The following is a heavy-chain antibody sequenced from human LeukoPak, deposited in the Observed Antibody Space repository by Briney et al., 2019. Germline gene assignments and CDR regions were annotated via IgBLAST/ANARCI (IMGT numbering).Heavy chain of an antibody. J-gene: IGHJ6*02. V-gene: IGHV1-24*01. CDR1: GYTLTELS. Sequence: ASVKVSCKVSGYTLTELSMHWVRQAPGKGLEWMGGFDPEDGETIYAQKFQGRVTMTEDTSTDTAHMELSSLRSEDTAVYYCATRQGAYYYYGMDVWGQGTTVTVSS. CDR2: FDPEDGET. CDR3: ATRQGAYYYYGMDV. D-gene: IGHD3-16*01.